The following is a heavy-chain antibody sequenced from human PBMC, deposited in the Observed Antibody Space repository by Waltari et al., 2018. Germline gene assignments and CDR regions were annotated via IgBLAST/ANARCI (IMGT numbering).Heavy chain of an antibody. V-gene: IGHV4-34*01. J-gene: IGHJ4*02. CDR2: INHSGST. CDR1: GGSFSGYY. Sequence: QVQLQQWGAGLVKPSETLSLTCAVDGGSFSGYYWSWIRQPPGKGLEWIGEINHSGSTNYNPSLKSRVTISVDTSKNQFSLKLSSVTAADTAVYYCARGINSSGWGAYYWGQGTLVTVSS. D-gene: IGHD6-19*01. CDR3: ARGINSSGWGAYY.